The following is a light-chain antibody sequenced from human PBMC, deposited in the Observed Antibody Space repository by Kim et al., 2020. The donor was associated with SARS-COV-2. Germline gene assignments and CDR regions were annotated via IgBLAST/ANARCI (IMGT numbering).Light chain of an antibody. J-gene: IGKJ2*01. V-gene: IGKV3-20*01. CDR3: QQYGSSPYT. Sequence: SPRERAPVSCLASLSVSSSYLAWYQQKPGQAPRLLIYGTSSRATGIPDRFSGSGSGTDFTLTISRLEPEDFAVYSCQQYGSSPYTFGQGTKLEI. CDR2: GTS. CDR1: LSVSSSY.